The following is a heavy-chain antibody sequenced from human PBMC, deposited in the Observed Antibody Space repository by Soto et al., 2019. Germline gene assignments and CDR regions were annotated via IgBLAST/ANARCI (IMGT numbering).Heavy chain of an antibody. J-gene: IGHJ3*01. V-gene: IGHV6-1*01. Sequence: PSQTLSLTCDISGDSVSSNSAGWNWIRQSPSRGLEWLGKTYYRSKWYNDYARSVESRITINADTAKNQSSLHLDSVTPEDTAVYYCALAGGAVTGKNEFDGRGQRTMDTGSS. D-gene: IGHD6-19*01. CDR2: TYYRSKWYN. CDR3: ALAGGAVTGKNEFDG. CDR1: GDSVSSNSAG.